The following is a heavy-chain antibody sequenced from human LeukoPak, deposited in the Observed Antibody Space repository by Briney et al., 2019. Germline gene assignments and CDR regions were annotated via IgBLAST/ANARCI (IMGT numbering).Heavy chain of an antibody. J-gene: IGHJ4*02. CDR2: IYYSGST. D-gene: IGHD2-15*01. Sequence: SETLSLTCTVSGGSISSYYWSWIRQPPGKGLEWIGYIYYSGSTNYNPSLKSRVTISVDTSKNQFSLKLSSVTAADTAVYYCARHPTLGYCSGGSCYLDYWGQGTLVTVSS. V-gene: IGHV4-59*08. CDR3: ARHPTLGYCSGGSCYLDY. CDR1: GGSISSYY.